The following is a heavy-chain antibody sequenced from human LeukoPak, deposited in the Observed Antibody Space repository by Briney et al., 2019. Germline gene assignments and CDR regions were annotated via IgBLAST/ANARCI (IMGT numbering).Heavy chain of an antibody. D-gene: IGHD5-18*01. CDR1: GYTFTSYY. V-gene: IGHV1-46*04. CDR3: ARFSYGGGGYFDY. CDR2: INPSGGST. J-gene: IGHJ4*02. Sequence: ASVKVSCKASGYTFTSYYMHWVRQAPGQGLEWMGIINPSGGSTSYAQKLQGRVTMTRDTSTSTVYMELSSLRSADTAVYYCARFSYGGGGYFDYWGQGTLVTVSS.